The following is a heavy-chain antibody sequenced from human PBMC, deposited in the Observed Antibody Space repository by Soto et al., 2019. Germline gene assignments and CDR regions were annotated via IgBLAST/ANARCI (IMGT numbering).Heavy chain of an antibody. Sequence: QVQLVQSGAEVKKPGASVKVSCKASGYTFTSYAMHWVRQAPGQMREWMGWINAGNGNTNYSQKFQGRVTITRDTSASTAYMELRSLRSEDTAVYYCARSHEIVYGYGLAVDYWGQGTLVTVSS. CDR3: ARSHEIVYGYGLAVDY. CDR2: INAGNGNT. V-gene: IGHV1-3*01. D-gene: IGHD5-18*01. J-gene: IGHJ4*02. CDR1: GYTFTSYA.